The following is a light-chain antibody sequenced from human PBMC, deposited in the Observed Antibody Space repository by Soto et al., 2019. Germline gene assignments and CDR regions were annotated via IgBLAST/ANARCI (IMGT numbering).Light chain of an antibody. CDR3: QQRSNWPQIT. V-gene: IGKV3-11*01. Sequence: EIVLTQSPTTLSLSPGSRPTLSCRASQSVSSYLAWYQQKPGQAPRLIXYDASNRATGIPARFSGSGSGTDFTLTISSLEPEDFAVYYCQQRSNWPQITFGQGTRLEIK. CDR2: DAS. CDR1: QSVSSY. J-gene: IGKJ5*01.